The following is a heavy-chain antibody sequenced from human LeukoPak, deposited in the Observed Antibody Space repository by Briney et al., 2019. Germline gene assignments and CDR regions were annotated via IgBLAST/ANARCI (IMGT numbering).Heavy chain of an antibody. CDR2: ISGSGDNT. D-gene: IGHD3-22*01. Sequence: GGSLRLSCAASGFTFSTYAMSWVRQAPGKGLEWVSAISGSGDNTYYADSVKGRFTISRDNSKNTLYLQMNVLGAEDTAAHYCAKADDTSGYYSDYWGQGTLVTVSS. CDR1: GFTFSTYA. J-gene: IGHJ4*02. CDR3: AKADDTSGYYSDY. V-gene: IGHV3-23*01.